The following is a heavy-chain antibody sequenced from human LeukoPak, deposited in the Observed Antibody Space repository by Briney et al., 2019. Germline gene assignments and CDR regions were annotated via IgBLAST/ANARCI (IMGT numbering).Heavy chain of an antibody. D-gene: IGHD1-26*01. V-gene: IGHV6-1*01. CDR1: GDSVSSKRAA. Sequence: SQTLSLTCDISGDSVSSKRAARNWIRQSPARGLEWLGRTYYRSRWYNEYAEAVRSRVTVNPDTSKNRFSLQLSSVTPEDTAIYYCVRDRGMGQDAFDIWGQGTMVTVFS. CDR2: TYYRSRWYN. J-gene: IGHJ3*02. CDR3: VRDRGMGQDAFDI.